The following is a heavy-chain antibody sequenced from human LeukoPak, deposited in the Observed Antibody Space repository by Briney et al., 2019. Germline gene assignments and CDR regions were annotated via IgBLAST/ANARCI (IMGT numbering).Heavy chain of an antibody. D-gene: IGHD6-13*01. CDR2: ISGSGGST. CDR1: GFTFSSYA. V-gene: IGHV3-23*01. CDR3: ARAGQQLVYYFDY. J-gene: IGHJ4*02. Sequence: GGSLRLSCAASGFTFSSYAMSWVRQAPGKGLEWVSAISGSGGSTYYADSVKGRFTISRDNSKNTLYLQMNSLRAEDTAVYYCARAGQQLVYYFDYWGQGTLVTVSS.